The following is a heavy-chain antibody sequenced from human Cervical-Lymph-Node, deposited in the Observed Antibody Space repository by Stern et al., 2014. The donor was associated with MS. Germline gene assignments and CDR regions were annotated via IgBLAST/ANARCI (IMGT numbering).Heavy chain of an antibody. Sequence: QMQLVQSGAEVKKPGSSVKVSCKVSGGTFSSYTLNWVRQAPGQGLEWMGGIIPIFATTNYAQRFQGKVTITADGSTSTAYMEVSSLRSEDTAVYYCAREGIPGAGGTFDNWGQGTLVIVSS. J-gene: IGHJ4*02. CDR1: GGTFSSYT. CDR2: IIPIFATT. CDR3: AREGIPGAGGTFDN. V-gene: IGHV1-69*01. D-gene: IGHD1-26*01.